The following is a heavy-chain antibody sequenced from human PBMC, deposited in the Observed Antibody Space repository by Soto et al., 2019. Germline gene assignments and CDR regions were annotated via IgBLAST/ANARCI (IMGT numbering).Heavy chain of an antibody. CDR3: ARSRPYSSGGSQFDP. J-gene: IGHJ5*02. D-gene: IGHD6-19*01. CDR2: ISAYNGDT. V-gene: IGHV1-18*01. CDR1: GYTFTSYG. Sequence: ASVKVSCKASGYTFTSYGIDWVRQAPGQGLEWMGWISAYNGDTNYAQKVHGRVTMTTDTSTGTAYMELRSLRSDDTAVYYCARSRPYSSGGSQFDPWGQGTLVTVSS.